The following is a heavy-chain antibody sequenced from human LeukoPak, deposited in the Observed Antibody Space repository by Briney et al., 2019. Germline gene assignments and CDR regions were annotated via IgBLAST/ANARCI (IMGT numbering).Heavy chain of an antibody. CDR1: GGSISNYY. V-gene: IGHV4-4*07. D-gene: IGHD2-21*02. CDR3: ARGRVVTTILLDY. CDR2: IYTSGST. J-gene: IGHJ4*02. Sequence: SETLSLTCTVSGGSISNYYWSWIRQPAGKGLEWIGRIYTSGSTNYNPSLKSRVTISVDTSKNQFSLKLSSVTAADTAVYYCARGRVVTTILLDYWGQGTLVTVSS.